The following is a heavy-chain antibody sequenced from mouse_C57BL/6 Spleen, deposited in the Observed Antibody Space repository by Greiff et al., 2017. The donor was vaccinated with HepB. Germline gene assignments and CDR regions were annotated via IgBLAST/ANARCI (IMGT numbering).Heavy chain of an antibody. J-gene: IGHJ4*01. Sequence: EVKLQESGPGLVKPSQSLSLTCSVTGYSITSGYYWNWIRQFPGNKLEWMGYISYDGSNNYNPSLKNRISITRYTSKNQFFLKLNSVTTEDTATYYCATIYDGYYEENYYAMDYWGQGTSVTVSS. V-gene: IGHV3-6*01. CDR2: ISYDGSN. CDR1: GYSITSGYY. D-gene: IGHD2-3*01. CDR3: ATIYDGYYEENYYAMDY.